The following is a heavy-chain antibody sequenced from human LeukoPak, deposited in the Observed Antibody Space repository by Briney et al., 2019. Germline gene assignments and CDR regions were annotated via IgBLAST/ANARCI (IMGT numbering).Heavy chain of an antibody. D-gene: IGHD6-19*01. V-gene: IGHV4-39*07. J-gene: IGHJ4*02. CDR3: ARDSSSGWFYFDH. Sequence: SETLSLTCTVSGGSISSSSYYWGWVRQPPGRGLEWVGRIYYSGSTYYNPSIKSRVTISVDTSKNQFSLKLSSVTAADTAVYYCARDSSSGWFYFDHWGQGTLVTVSS. CDR2: IYYSGST. CDR1: GGSISSSSYY.